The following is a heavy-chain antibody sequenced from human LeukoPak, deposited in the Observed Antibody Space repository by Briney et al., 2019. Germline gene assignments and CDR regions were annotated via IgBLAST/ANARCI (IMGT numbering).Heavy chain of an antibody. CDR1: GYTFTGYY. J-gene: IGHJ5*02. D-gene: IGHD2-2*01. CDR2: INPNSGGT. CDR3: ARDFIVVVPAGFDP. V-gene: IGHV1-2*02. Sequence: GASVKVSCKASGYTFTGYYVHWVRQAPGQGLEWMGWINPNSGGTNYAQKFQGRVTMTRDTYISTAYMELSRLRSDDTAVYYCARDFIVVVPAGFDPWGQGTLVTVSS.